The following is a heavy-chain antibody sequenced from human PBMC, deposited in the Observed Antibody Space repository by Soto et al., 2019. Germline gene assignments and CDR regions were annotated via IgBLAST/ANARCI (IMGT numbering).Heavy chain of an antibody. J-gene: IGHJ6*03. Sequence: GGSLRLSCSASGFTFSSYGMHWVRQAPGKGLEWVAVIWYDGSNKYYADSVKGRFTISRDNSKNTLYLQMNSLRAEDTAVYYCAAAGGSYYYYMAVWGKGTTITVSS. CDR1: GFTFSSYG. V-gene: IGHV3-33*01. D-gene: IGHD6-13*01. CDR3: AAAGGSYYYYMAV. CDR2: IWYDGSNK.